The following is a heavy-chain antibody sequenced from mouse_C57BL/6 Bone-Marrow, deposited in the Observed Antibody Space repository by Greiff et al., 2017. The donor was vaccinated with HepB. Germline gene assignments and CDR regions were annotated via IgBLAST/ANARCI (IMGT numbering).Heavy chain of an antibody. D-gene: IGHD2-5*01. CDR2: IYPGDGDT. J-gene: IGHJ3*01. V-gene: IGHV1-80*01. Sequence: QVQLQQSGAELVKPGASVKISCKASGYAFSSYWMNWVKQRPGKGLEWIGQIYPGDGDTNYNGKFKGKATLTADKSSSTAYMQLSSLTSEDSAVYFCARYSYYSNYVVFAYWGQGTLVTVSA. CDR1: GYAFSSYW. CDR3: ARYSYYSNYVVFAY.